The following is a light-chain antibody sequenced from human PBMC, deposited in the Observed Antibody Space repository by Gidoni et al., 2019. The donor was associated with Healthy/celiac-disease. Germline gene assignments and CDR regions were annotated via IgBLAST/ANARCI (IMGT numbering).Light chain of an antibody. J-gene: IGLJ3*02. CDR2: DVS. Sequence: HSALPQPASLSGSPGPSITISCTGTSSDVGGYNYVSWYQQHPGKAPKLMIYDVSNRPSGVSNRFSSSKSGNTASLTISGLQAEDEADYYCSSYTSSSTWVVGGGTKLTVL. V-gene: IGLV2-14*03. CDR3: SSYTSSSTWV. CDR1: SSDVGGYNY.